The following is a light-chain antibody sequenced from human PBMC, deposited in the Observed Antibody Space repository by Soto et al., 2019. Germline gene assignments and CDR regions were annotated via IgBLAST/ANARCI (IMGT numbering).Light chain of an antibody. Sequence: QSVLTQPASVSGSPGQSITISCTGTSSDVGGYNYVSWYQHHPGRGPKLMIYEVSNRPSGVSNRFSGSKSGNTASLTISGLQAEDEADYYCSSYTSITTLYVFGTGTKVTVL. CDR3: SSYTSITTLYV. CDR2: EVS. CDR1: SSDVGGYNY. J-gene: IGLJ1*01. V-gene: IGLV2-14*01.